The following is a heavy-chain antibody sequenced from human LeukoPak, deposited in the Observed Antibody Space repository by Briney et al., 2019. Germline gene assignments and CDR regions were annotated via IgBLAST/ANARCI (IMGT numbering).Heavy chain of an antibody. CDR3: ARAYDFWSGYYPPDY. D-gene: IGHD3-3*01. J-gene: IGHJ4*02. Sequence: AGGSLRLSCAASGFTFSTYAMNWVRQAPGKGLEWVSSISSSSSYIYYADSVKGRFTISRDNAKNSLYLQMNSLRAEDTAVYYCARAYDFWSGYYPPDYWGQGTLVTVSS. V-gene: IGHV3-21*01. CDR2: ISSSSSYI. CDR1: GFTFSTYA.